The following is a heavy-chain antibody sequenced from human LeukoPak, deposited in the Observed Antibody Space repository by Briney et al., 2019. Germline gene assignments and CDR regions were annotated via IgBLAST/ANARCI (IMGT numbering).Heavy chain of an antibody. V-gene: IGHV3-53*01. Sequence: GGSLRLSCAASGLTVSSNCMSWVRQAPGKGLEWVSFIYSGGNTYYADSVKGRFTISRDNSKNTVHLQMDSLRAEDTAMYYCARRAGDYSHPYDYWGQGTLVTVSS. CDR3: ARRAGDYSHPYDY. CDR2: IYSGGNT. CDR1: GLTVSSNC. D-gene: IGHD3-22*01. J-gene: IGHJ4*02.